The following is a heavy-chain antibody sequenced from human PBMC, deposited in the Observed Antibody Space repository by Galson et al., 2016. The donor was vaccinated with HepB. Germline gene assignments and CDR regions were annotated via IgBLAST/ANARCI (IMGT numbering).Heavy chain of an antibody. D-gene: IGHD3-22*01. CDR3: ARDTPYYYDTSGEVDY. CDR2: IYYSGIT. J-gene: IGHJ4*02. V-gene: IGHV4-39*07. CDR1: GGSISSSSYY. Sequence: ETLSLTCTVSGGSISSSSYYWGWIRQPPGKGLEWIGSIYYSGITYYNPSLKSRVTISVDTSKNQFSLKLSSLTAADTAVYYCARDTPYYYDTSGEVDYWGQGTLVTVSS.